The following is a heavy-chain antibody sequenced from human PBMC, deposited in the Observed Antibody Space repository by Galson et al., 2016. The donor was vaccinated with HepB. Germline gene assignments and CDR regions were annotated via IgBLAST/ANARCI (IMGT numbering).Heavy chain of an antibody. D-gene: IGHD1-26*01. Sequence: SLRLSCAASGFSFSNYVMTWVRQGPGKGLEWVSGISGSGGSTYYADSVKGRFTISRDNSKNTLYLQMNGLRAEDTAVYYCAKTSSYSASRDWGQGTLVTVSS. J-gene: IGHJ4*02. CDR2: ISGSGGST. CDR3: AKTSSYSASRD. CDR1: GFSFSNYV. V-gene: IGHV3-23*01.